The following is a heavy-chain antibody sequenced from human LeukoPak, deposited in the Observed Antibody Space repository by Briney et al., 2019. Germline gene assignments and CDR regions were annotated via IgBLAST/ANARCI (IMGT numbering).Heavy chain of an antibody. V-gene: IGHV2-70*11. Sequence: ESGPTLVNPTQTLTLTCTFSGFSLSTSGMCVSWIRQPPGKALEWLARIDWDDDKYYSTSLKTRLTISKDTSKNQVVLTMTNMDPVDTATYYCARMVTYYYDSSGYLDYWGQGTLVTVSS. CDR2: IDWDDDK. D-gene: IGHD3-22*01. CDR1: GFSLSTSGMC. CDR3: ARMVTYYYDSSGYLDY. J-gene: IGHJ4*02.